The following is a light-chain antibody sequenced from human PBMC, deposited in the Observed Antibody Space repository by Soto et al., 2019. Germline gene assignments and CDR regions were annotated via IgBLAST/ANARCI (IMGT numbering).Light chain of an antibody. V-gene: IGLV2-23*01. CDR3: CSYAGSSTYV. CDR1: SSDVGSYNL. J-gene: IGLJ1*01. CDR2: EGS. Sequence: QAALTQPASLSGSPGQSITISCTGTSSDVGSYNLVSWYQQHPGKAPKLMIYEGSKRPSGVSNRFSGSKSGNTASLTISGLQAEDEADYYCCSYAGSSTYVFGTGTKVTGL.